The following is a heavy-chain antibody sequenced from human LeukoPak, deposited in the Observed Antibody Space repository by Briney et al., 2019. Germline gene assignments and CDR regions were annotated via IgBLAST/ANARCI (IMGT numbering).Heavy chain of an antibody. CDR2: TSGDGTTT. J-gene: IGHJ4*02. V-gene: IGHV3-74*01. Sequence: PGGSLRLSCAVSGFTFSNDWMHWVRQAPGKGLLWVSRTSGDGTTTNYADSVKGRFTISRDNAKNTLYLQMDSLRAEDTAVYYCAGTWSFDYSGQGTLVTVSS. CDR1: GFTFSNDW. D-gene: IGHD2-15*01. CDR3: AGTWSFDY.